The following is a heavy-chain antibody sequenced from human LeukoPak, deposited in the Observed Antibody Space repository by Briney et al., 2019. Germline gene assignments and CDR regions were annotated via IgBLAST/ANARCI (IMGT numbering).Heavy chain of an antibody. Sequence: LGGSLRLSCAASGFTFNSYVMSWVRQAPGKGLEWVSSISGSGGSTYYADSVKGRFTISRDNSKNTLYLQMNSLRVEDTAVYYCATGRYSSGYYFPDYWGQGTLVTVSS. CDR1: GFTFNSYV. CDR3: ATGRYSSGYYFPDY. V-gene: IGHV3-23*01. D-gene: IGHD3-22*01. CDR2: ISGSGGST. J-gene: IGHJ4*02.